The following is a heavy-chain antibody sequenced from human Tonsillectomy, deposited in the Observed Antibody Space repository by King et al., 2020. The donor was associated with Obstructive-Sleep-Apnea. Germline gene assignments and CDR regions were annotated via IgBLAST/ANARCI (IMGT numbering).Heavy chain of an antibody. CDR3: ARVGVDYDILIAHRRHRDWFDS. D-gene: IGHD3-9*01. Sequence: QVQLQESGPGLVKPSETLSLTCTVSGGSISSYHWSWIRQPPGKGLEWIGYIDYSGDTNYNPSLKSRVTISVDTSKNQFSLNLSSVTAADTAVYYCARVGVDYDILIAHRRHRDWFDSWGQGTLVTVSS. CDR2: IDYSGDT. CDR1: GGSISSYH. J-gene: IGHJ5*01. V-gene: IGHV4-59*01.